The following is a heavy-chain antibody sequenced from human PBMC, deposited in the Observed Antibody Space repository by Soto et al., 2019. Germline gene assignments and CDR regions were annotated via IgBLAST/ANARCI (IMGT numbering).Heavy chain of an antibody. CDR2: IGAASDT. CDR3: ARGVLGPGDYYYGMDV. CDR1: VFTFSNYD. V-gene: IGHV3-13*01. D-gene: IGHD7-27*01. Sequence: PGESLRLSCAASVFTFSNYDMHWVRQAPGEGLEWVSGIGAASDTYYPVSVQGRFTVSRDNAKKSLYLQMNSLRAGDTAVYYCARGVLGPGDYYYGMDVWGQGTTVTVSS. J-gene: IGHJ6*02.